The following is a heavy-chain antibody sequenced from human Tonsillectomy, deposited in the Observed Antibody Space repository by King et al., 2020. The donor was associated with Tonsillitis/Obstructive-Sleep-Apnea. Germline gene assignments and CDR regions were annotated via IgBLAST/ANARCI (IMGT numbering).Heavy chain of an antibody. CDR2: ISYDGSNK. CDR1: GFTFSSYA. D-gene: IGHD3-3*01. CDR3: ARAAKYYDYWSGYRETGDYFDY. V-gene: IGHV3-30*01. Sequence: VQLVESGGGVVQPGRSLRLSCAASGFTFSSYAMHWVRQAPGKGLEWVAVISYDGSNKYYADSVKGRFTISRDNSKNTLYLQMNSLRAEDTAVYYCARAAKYYDYWSGYRETGDYFDYWGQGTLVTVSS. J-gene: IGHJ4*02.